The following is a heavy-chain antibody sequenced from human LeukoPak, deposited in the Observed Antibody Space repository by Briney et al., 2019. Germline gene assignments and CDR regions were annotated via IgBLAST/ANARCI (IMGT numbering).Heavy chain of an antibody. D-gene: IGHD2-2*01. V-gene: IGHV4-61*02. J-gene: IGHJ5*02. CDR2: IYTSGST. CDR1: GGSISSGSYY. Sequence: SETLSLTCTVSGGSISSGSYYWSWIRQPAGKGLEWIGRIYTSGSTNYNPSLKSRVTISVDTSKNQFSLKLSSVTAADTAVYYCARDHFERDIVVVPADNWFDPWGQGTLVTVSS. CDR3: ARDHFERDIVVVPADNWFDP.